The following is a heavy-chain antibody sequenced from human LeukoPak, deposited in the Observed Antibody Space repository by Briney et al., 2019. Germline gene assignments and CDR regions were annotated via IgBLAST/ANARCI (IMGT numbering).Heavy chain of an antibody. D-gene: IGHD1-1*01. CDR2: IGISGNT. CDR3: ARDYNYAFGN. CDR1: GFTFSDYS. V-gene: IGHV3-69-1*01. J-gene: IGHJ4*02. Sequence: GGSLRLSCAASGFTFSDYSMNWVRQAPGKGLEWMSYIGISGNTKYADSVKSRFTISGDSTKNSLYLQMNSLRVEDTAVYYCARDYNYAFGNWGQGTLVTVSS.